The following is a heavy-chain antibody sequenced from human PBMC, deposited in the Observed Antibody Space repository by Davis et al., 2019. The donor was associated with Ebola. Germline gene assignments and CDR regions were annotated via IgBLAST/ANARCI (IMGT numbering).Heavy chain of an antibody. CDR1: GGSFSGYY. Sequence: PSETLSLTCAVYGGSFSGYYWSWIRQPPGKGLEWIGYIYYSGSTNYNPSLKSRVTISVDTSKNQFSLKLSSVTAADTAVYYCARGYGITIFGVAHPHLDYWGQGTLVTVSS. D-gene: IGHD3-3*01. CDR2: IYYSGST. J-gene: IGHJ4*02. V-gene: IGHV4-59*01. CDR3: ARGYGITIFGVAHPHLDY.